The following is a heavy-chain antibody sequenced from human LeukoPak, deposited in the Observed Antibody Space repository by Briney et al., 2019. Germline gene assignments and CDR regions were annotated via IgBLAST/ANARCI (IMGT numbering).Heavy chain of an antibody. CDR2: IYPGDSET. CDR3: ARRGDGYSVDS. D-gene: IGHD5-24*01. V-gene: IGHV5-51*01. Sequence: GDSLKISCKVSGYILSNYWIVWVRQMPGKGLEWTGIIYPGDSETRYSPSFQGQVTISVDKSISTAYLQWSSLKASDTAMHYCARRGDGYSVDSSGPGNLVTASS. CDR1: GYILSNYW. J-gene: IGHJ4*02.